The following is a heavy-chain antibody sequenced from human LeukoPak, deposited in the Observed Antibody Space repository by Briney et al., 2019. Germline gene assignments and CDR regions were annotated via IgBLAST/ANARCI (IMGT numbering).Heavy chain of an antibody. V-gene: IGHV4-39*02. CDR1: GGLISSSGNFY. CDR2: VYYTGYS. CDR3: ARVPKYFDL. Sequence: SETLSLTCSVSGGLISSSGNFYWGWIRQVPGKGLEWIGSVYYTGYSYDNPSLKSRVTVSVDTSKNQFSLKLSSVTAADTAVYYCARVPKYFDLWGRGTLVTVSS. J-gene: IGHJ2*01.